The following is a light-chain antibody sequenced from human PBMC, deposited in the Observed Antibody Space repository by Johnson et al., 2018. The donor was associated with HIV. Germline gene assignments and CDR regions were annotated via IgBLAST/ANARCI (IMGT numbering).Light chain of an antibody. Sequence: QSVLTQSPSVSAAPGQKVTISCSGSSSNIGNNYVSWYQQLPGTAPKLLIYANTKRPSGIPDRFSGSKSGTSATLGITGLQTGDEAEYYCGTWDTSLSVGRYFFGTWTQVTVL. CDR2: ANT. CDR3: GTWDTSLSVGRYF. J-gene: IGLJ1*01. V-gene: IGLV1-51*01. CDR1: SSNIGNNY.